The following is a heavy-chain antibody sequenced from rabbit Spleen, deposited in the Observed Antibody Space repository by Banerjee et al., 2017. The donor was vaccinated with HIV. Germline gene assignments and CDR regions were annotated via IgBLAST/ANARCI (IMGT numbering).Heavy chain of an antibody. CDR2: IYPGSSGST. V-gene: IGHV1S40*01. J-gene: IGHJ4*01. CDR3: ARSINWANRALNL. D-gene: IGHD2-1*01. Sequence: QSLEESGGDLVKPGASLTLTCTASGFSFSSDYYMCWVRQAPGKGLECGACIYPGSSGSTYYANWAKGRLTISKASSTTVTLQMTSLTAADTATYFCARSINWANRALNLWGQGTLVTVS. CDR1: GFSFSSDYY.